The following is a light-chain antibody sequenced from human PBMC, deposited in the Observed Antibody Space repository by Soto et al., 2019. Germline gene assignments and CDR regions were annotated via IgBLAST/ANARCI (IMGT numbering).Light chain of an antibody. CDR1: QSITDT. CDR2: GAS. Sequence: EIVMTQSPATLSVSPGVRDTLSCRASQSITDTLAWYQQKPGQAPRLLIYGASTRATGFPARFSGSGSGTDFTLTISSLQSEDLAVYYCQQYDNWPCTFGQGTKVEI. J-gene: IGKJ1*01. CDR3: QQYDNWPCT. V-gene: IGKV3-15*01.